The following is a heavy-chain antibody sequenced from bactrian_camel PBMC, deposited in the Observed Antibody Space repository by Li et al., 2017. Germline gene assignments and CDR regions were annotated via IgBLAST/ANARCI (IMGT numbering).Heavy chain of an antibody. D-gene: IGHD5*01. CDR3: AKGGTYGLNFDY. CDR1: GLTFDDYA. CDR2: INWSGLRT. V-gene: IGHV3S60*01. J-gene: IGHJ6*01. Sequence: VQLVESGGGLVQPGGSLRLSCTASGLTFDDYAMGWFRQAPGKERGGVSCINWSGLRTYYADSVKGRFTISRDNAKNTVYLEMNSLKPEDTAMYYCAKGGTYGLNFDYWGQGTQV.